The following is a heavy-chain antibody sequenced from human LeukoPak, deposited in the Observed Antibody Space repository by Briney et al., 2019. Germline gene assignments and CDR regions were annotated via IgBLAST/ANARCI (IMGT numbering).Heavy chain of an antibody. CDR3: AREIRRYGMDV. J-gene: IGHJ6*02. Sequence: GGSLRLSCAASGFTFSSYSMNWVRQAPGKGLEWVSVIYSGGSTYYADSVKGRFTISRDNSKNTLYLQMNSLRAEDTAVYYCAREIRRYGMDVWGQGTTVTVSS. V-gene: IGHV3-66*01. CDR1: GFTFSSYS. CDR2: IYSGGST.